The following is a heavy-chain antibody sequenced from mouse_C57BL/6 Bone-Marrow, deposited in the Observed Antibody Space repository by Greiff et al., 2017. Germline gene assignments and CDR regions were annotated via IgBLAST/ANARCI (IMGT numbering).Heavy chain of an antibody. J-gene: IGHJ4*01. CDR3: ARQGAYYSNYVEAMDY. V-gene: IGHV2-6-2*01. CDR2: IWSDGST. CDR1: GFSLTSYG. Sequence: LVAPSQSLSITCTVSGFSLTSYGVHWVRQPPGKGLEWLVVIWSDGSTTYNSALKSRLSISKDNSKSQVFLKMNSLQTDDTAMYYCARQGAYYSNYVEAMDYGGQGTSVTVSS. D-gene: IGHD2-5*01.